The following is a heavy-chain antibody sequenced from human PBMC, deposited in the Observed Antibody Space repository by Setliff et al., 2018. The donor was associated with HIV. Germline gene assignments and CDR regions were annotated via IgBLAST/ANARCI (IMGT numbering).Heavy chain of an antibody. V-gene: IGHV4-59*08. D-gene: IGHD5-18*01. CDR3: ARQTSYDRGYSYCFDE. CDR1: GVSISSHY. CDR2: LYHAGST. J-gene: IGHJ4*01. Sequence: SETLSLTCTVSGVSISSHYWSWIRQPPGKGLEWIGTLYHAGSTYYNPSLKSRVTISVDTSKNQFSLRLSSVTAADTAVYYCARQTSYDRGYSYCFDEWGHGTLVTVSS.